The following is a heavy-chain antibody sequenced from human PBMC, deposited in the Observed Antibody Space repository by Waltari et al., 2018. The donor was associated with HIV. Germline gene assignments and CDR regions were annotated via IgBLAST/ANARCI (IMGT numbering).Heavy chain of an antibody. CDR2: IYHSGST. Sequence: QVQLQESGPGLVKPSETLSLPCAVSGYSISRGYYWGWFRLPPGQGLEWNGSIYHSGSTYYNPSLKSRVTISVDTSKNQFSLKLSSVTAADTAVYYCARFRSGGSYGDSYDAFDIWGQGTMVTVSS. CDR1: GYSISRGYY. CDR3: ARFRSGGSYGDSYDAFDI. D-gene: IGHD2-15*01. J-gene: IGHJ3*02. V-gene: IGHV4-38-2*01.